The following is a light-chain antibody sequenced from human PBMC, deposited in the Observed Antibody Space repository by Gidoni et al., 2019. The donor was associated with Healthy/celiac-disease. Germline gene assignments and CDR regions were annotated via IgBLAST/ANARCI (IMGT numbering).Light chain of an antibody. Sequence: DIQMTQSPSALSASVGDRVTNTCRASHGISNYLAWYQQKPGKVPKLLIYAASTLQSGVPSRFSGSGSGTDFTLTISSLQPEDVATYYCQKYNSALPLFTFGPGTKVDIK. J-gene: IGKJ3*01. V-gene: IGKV1-27*01. CDR2: AAS. CDR3: QKYNSALPLFT. CDR1: HGISNY.